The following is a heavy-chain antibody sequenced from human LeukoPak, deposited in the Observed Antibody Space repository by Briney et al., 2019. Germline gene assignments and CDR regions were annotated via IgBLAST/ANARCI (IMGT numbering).Heavy chain of an antibody. CDR1: GYTFTSYG. CDR3: ARVRWGYDFWSGRNWFDP. Sequence: ASVKVSCKASGYTFTSYGISWVRQAPGQGLEWMGWISAYNGNTNYAQKLQGRVTMTTDTSTSTAYMELRSLRAEDTAVYYCARVRWGYDFWSGRNWFDPWGQGTLVTVSS. V-gene: IGHV1-18*01. D-gene: IGHD3-3*01. CDR2: ISAYNGNT. J-gene: IGHJ5*02.